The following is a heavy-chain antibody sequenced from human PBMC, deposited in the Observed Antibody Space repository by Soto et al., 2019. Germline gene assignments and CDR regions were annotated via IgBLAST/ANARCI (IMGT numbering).Heavy chain of an antibody. J-gene: IGHJ6*02. CDR2: IDPTDSYI. Sequence: GESLKISCKGSGYSFTTYWISWVRQMPGKGLEWMGRIDPTDSYINYSPSFQGHVTISADKSISTAYLQWSSLKASDTAMYYCAKVVTQKGGGYYYAMDVWGQGTTVTVSS. V-gene: IGHV5-10-1*01. D-gene: IGHD2-21*02. CDR3: AKVVTQKGGGYYYAMDV. CDR1: GYSFTTYW.